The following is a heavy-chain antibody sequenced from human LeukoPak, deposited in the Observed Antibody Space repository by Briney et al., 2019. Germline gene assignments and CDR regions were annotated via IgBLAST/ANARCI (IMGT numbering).Heavy chain of an antibody. Sequence: GASVKVSCKASGGTFSSYAISWVRQAPGQGLEWMGGIIPIFGTANYAQKFQGRVTITADESTSTAYMELSSLRSEDTAVYYCAREGAFSEYSSSVWFDPWGQGTLVTVSS. CDR3: AREGAFSEYSSSVWFDP. CDR1: GGTFSSYA. D-gene: IGHD6-6*01. CDR2: IIPIFGTA. V-gene: IGHV1-69*13. J-gene: IGHJ5*02.